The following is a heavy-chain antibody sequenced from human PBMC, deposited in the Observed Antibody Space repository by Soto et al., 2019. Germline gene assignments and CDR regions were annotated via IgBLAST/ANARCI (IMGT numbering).Heavy chain of an antibody. CDR1: GGSISSGNW. Sequence: SYTLSLTCAVSGGSISSGNWWSWVRQPPGKGLEWILEIYHSGSTNYNPSLKSRVTISVDKSKTQFSLRLSSVTAADTAVYYCARAISPMAPSDYWGQGNLVTVX. CDR3: ARAISPMAPSDY. CDR2: IYHSGST. V-gene: IGHV4-4*02. D-gene: IGHD3-10*01. J-gene: IGHJ4*02.